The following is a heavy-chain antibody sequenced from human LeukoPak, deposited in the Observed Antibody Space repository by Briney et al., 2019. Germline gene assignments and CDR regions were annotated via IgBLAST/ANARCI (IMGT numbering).Heavy chain of an antibody. D-gene: IGHD4-17*01. CDR1: GVTISNSSYY. V-gene: IGHV4-39*01. J-gene: IGHJ4*02. CDR2: IYYSGST. Sequence: SETLSLTCTVSGVTISNSSYYWGWIRQPPGKGLEWIGSIYYSGSTYYNPSLKSRVTISVDTSKNQFSLKLSSVTAADTAVYYCARLYGDYEGGDYWGQGTLVTVSS. CDR3: ARLYGDYEGGDY.